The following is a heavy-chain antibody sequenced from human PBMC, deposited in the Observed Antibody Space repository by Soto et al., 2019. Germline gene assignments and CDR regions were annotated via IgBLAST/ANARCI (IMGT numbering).Heavy chain of an antibody. CDR2: IWYDGSNK. J-gene: IGHJ4*02. CDR1: GFTFSSYG. Sequence: GGSLRLSCAASGFTFSSYGMHWVRQAPGKGLEWVAVIWYDGSNKYYADSVKGRFTISRDNSKNTLYLQMNSLRAEDTAVYYCARDGQYYGSGSYYPPFDYWGQGTLVTVSS. CDR3: ARDGQYYGSGSYYPPFDY. D-gene: IGHD3-10*01. V-gene: IGHV3-33*01.